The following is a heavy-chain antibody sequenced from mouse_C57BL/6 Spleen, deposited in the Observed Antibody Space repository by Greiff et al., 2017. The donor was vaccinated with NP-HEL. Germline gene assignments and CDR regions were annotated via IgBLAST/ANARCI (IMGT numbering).Heavy chain of an antibody. D-gene: IGHD2-1*01. J-gene: IGHJ2*01. CDR2: IDPSASYT. V-gene: IGHV1-69*01. Sequence: VQLQQSGAELVMPGASVKLSCKASGYTFTSYWMHWVKQRPGQGLEWIGEIDPSASYTNSNQKFKGKSTLTVDKSSSTAYMQLSSLTSEDSAVYYCARKRDLLRNYFDYWGQGTTLTVSS. CDR3: ARKRDLLRNYFDY. CDR1: GYTFTSYW.